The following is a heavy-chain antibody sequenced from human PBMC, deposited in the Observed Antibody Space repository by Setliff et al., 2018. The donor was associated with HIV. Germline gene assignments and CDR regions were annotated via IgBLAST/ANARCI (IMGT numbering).Heavy chain of an antibody. J-gene: IGHJ4*02. CDR3: ARGVAVGATGGGY. D-gene: IGHD1-26*01. CDR2: IYSTGDS. V-gene: IGHV4-4*09. Sequence: PSETLSLTCVVYGGSFSDYYWSWIRQPPGKGLEWIGYIYSTGDSNYNPSLKSRVTISVDTSKNQFSPKLSSVAAADTAVYYCARGVAVGATGGGYWGQGTLVTVSS. CDR1: GGSFSDYY.